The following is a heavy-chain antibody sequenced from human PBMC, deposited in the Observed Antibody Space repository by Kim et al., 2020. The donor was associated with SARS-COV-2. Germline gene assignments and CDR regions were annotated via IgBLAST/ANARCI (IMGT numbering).Heavy chain of an antibody. Sequence: SETLSLTCVVSGASISSSSCWSCVRQPPGKGLEWSGEVDHSGTTSYNVSLQNRVSILVDKSTNQFSLRLTTVSAADTAVYYCATGVSSAWTLSAWFFPSG. J-gene: IGHJ5*02. CDR1: GASISSSSC. CDR3: ATGVSSAWTLSAWFFP. D-gene: IGHD3-22*01. CDR2: VDHSGTT. V-gene: IGHV4-4*02.